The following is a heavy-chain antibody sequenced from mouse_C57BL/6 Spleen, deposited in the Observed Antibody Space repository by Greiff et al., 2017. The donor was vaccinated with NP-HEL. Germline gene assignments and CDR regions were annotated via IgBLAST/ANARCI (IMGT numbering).Heavy chain of an antibody. D-gene: IGHD3-2*02. J-gene: IGHJ4*01. V-gene: IGHV2-3*01. CDR1: GFSLTSYG. CDR3: AKQGVSSGYYAMDY. Sequence: VKLMESGPGLVAPSQSLSITCTVSGFSLTSYGVSWVRQPPGKGLEWLGVIWGDGSTNYHSALISRLSISKDNSKRQVFLNLNSLQTDDTATYYCAKQGVSSGYYAMDYWGQGTSVTVSS. CDR2: IWGDGST.